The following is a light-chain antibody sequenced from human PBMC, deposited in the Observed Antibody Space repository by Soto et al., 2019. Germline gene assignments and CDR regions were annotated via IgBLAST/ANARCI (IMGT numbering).Light chain of an antibody. J-gene: IGLJ3*02. CDR1: SSDVGGFNS. CDR3: SSYTTSGTRV. Sequence: QSALTQPASVSGSPGQSITISCTGTSSDVGGFNSVSWYQQHPGKAPKLIIYEITSRPSGISDRFSGSKSGNTASLTLSGLHVDDEANYYCSSYTTSGTRVFGGGTKVTVL. V-gene: IGLV2-14*01. CDR2: EIT.